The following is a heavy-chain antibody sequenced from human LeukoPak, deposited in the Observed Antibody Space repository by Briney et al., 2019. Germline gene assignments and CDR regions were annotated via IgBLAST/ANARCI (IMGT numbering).Heavy chain of an antibody. Sequence: SETLSLTCAVSGHSITSNNWWSWVRQPPGKGLEWIGEVYHSGSTNYHPSLKSRVTITVDKSNTQFPLKLTSVTAADTAVYYCARDSDLTGYFSRFYYGLVVWGKGTTVTVSS. V-gene: IGHV4-4*02. CDR1: GHSITSNNW. J-gene: IGHJ6*04. CDR2: VYHSGST. CDR3: ARDSDLTGYFSRFYYGLVV. D-gene: IGHD3-9*01.